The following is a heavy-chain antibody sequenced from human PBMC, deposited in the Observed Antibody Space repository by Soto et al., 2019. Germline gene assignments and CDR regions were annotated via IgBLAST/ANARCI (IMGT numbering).Heavy chain of an antibody. J-gene: IGHJ3*01. CDR2: INPNSGST. CDR1: GYTFTGYY. Sequence: ASVKVSCKASGYTFTGYYMHWVRQAPGQGLEWMGWINPNSGSTNYAQKFQGRVTMTRDTSISTAYMELSRLRSDDTAVYYCARFNSYDAFDVWGQGTMVTVSS. CDR3: ARFNSYDAFDV. V-gene: IGHV1-2*02. D-gene: IGHD3-16*01.